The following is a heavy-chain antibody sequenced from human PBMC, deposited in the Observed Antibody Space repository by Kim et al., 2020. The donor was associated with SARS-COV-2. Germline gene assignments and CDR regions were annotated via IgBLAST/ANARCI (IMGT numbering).Heavy chain of an antibody. CDR2: IYYSGST. J-gene: IGHJ5*02. D-gene: IGHD6-19*01. CDR1: GVSISSYY. Sequence: SETLSLTCTVSGVSISSYYWSWIRQPPGKGLEWIGYIYYSGSTNYNPSLKSRVTISVGTSKNQFSLKLSSVTAADTAVDYCAADDRDSSGWANWFDPWGQGTLVTVSS. V-gene: IGHV4-59*13. CDR3: AADDRDSSGWANWFDP.